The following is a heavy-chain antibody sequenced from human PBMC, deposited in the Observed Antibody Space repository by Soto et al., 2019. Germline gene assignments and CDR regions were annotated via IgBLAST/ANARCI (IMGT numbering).Heavy chain of an antibody. CDR2: IYYSGST. Sequence: SETLSLTCTVSGGSISSSSYYWGWIRQPPGKGLEWIGSIYYSGSTYYNPSLKSRVTISVDTSKNQFSLKLSSVTAADTAVYYCATGVVVVAYNWFDPWGQGTLVTAPQ. CDR1: GGSISSSSYY. CDR3: ATGVVVVAYNWFDP. J-gene: IGHJ5*02. V-gene: IGHV4-39*01. D-gene: IGHD2-15*01.